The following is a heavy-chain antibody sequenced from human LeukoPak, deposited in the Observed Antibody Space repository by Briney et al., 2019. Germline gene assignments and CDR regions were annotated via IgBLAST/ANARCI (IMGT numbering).Heavy chain of an antibody. CDR2: IYTSGST. D-gene: IGHD2-2*02. CDR1: GGSISSYY. J-gene: IGHJ4*02. V-gene: IGHV4-4*07. CDR3: ARGTPNQLLYHPFDY. Sequence: SETLSLTCTVSGGSISSYYWSWIRQPAGKGLEWIGRIYTSGSTNYNPSLTSRVTISVDTSKNQFSLKLSSVTAADTAGYYCARGTPNQLLYHPFDYWGQGTLVTVSS.